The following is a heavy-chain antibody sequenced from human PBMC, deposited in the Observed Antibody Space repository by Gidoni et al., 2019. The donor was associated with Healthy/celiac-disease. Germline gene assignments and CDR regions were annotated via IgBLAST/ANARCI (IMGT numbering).Heavy chain of an antibody. V-gene: IGHV4-31*03. CDR2: IYYSGST. CDR1: GVSISSGGYY. D-gene: IGHD3-22*01. J-gene: IGHJ4*02. CDR3: ARGSSGYYILFDY. Sequence: QVQLQESGPGLVKPSQTLSLTCTVSGVSISSGGYYWSWTRQHPGKGLEWIGYIYYSGSTYYNPSLKSRVTISVDTSKNQFSLKLSSVTAADTAVYYCARGSSGYYILFDYWGQGTLVTVSS.